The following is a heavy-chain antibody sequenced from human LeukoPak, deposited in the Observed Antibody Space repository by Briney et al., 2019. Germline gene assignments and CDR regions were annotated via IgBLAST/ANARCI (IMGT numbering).Heavy chain of an antibody. Sequence: ASVKVSCKASGYTFTIYYMHWVRQAPGQGLEWMGIINPSGGSTSYAQKFQVRVTMTRDTSTSTVYMELSSLRSEETAVYYCARRPIAAAGTGYYYYMDVWGKGTTVTVSS. J-gene: IGHJ6*03. D-gene: IGHD6-13*01. CDR3: ARRPIAAAGTGYYYYMDV. CDR1: GYTFTIYY. CDR2: INPSGGST. V-gene: IGHV1-46*01.